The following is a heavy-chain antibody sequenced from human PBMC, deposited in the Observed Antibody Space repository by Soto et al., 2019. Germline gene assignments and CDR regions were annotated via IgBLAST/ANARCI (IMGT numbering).Heavy chain of an antibody. CDR2: ITWNSGSI. CDR3: AKDIREYSSGWTYFDY. J-gene: IGHJ4*01. V-gene: IGHV3-9*01. D-gene: IGHD6-19*01. CDR1: GLTFDDYA. Sequence: GGSLRLSCAASGLTFDDYAMHWVRQGQGKGLEWVSGITWNSGSIDYADSVKGRFTISRDNAKNSLYLQMNSLRPEDTALYYCAKDIREYSSGWTYFDYWGHGTLVTVSS.